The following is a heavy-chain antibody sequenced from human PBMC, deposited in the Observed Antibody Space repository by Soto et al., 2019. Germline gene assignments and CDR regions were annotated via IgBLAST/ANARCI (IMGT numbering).Heavy chain of an antibody. CDR3: AHWWSAGTNALDI. V-gene: IGHV2-5*02. CDR2: IYWDDDK. CDR1: GFSLSISGVG. J-gene: IGHJ3*02. Sequence: QITLKESGPTLVKPAQTLTLTCCCSGFSLSISGVGVGWVRQPPGKALEWLALIYWDDDKRYSPSLMSRRTMTKDTTKHQVVLTMANMDPVDTATYSCAHWWSAGTNALDIWGQGTMVTVLS. D-gene: IGHD2-15*01.